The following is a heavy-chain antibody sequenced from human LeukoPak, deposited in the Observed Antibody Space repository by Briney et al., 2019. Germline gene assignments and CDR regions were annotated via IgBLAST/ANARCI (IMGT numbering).Heavy chain of an antibody. J-gene: IGHJ3*02. Sequence: GGSLRLSCAASGFTFDDYAMHWVRQAPGKGLEWVSGISWNSGSIGYADSVKGRFTISRDNAKNSLYLQMNSLRAEDTALYYCAKDGSGSDGDAYAFDIWGQGTMVTVSS. D-gene: IGHD1-26*01. V-gene: IGHV3-9*01. CDR2: ISWNSGSI. CDR1: GFTFDDYA. CDR3: AKDGSGSDGDAYAFDI.